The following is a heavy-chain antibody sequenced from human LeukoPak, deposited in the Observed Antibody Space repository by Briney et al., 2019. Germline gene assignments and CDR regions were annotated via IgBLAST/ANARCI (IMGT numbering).Heavy chain of an antibody. CDR2: ISAYNGDT. D-gene: IGHD3-22*01. J-gene: IGHJ4*02. CDR1: GYTFTSYG. V-gene: IGHV1-18*01. CDR3: ARDRGKTMIRNVPSPSAPCGY. Sequence: ASAKVSCKASGYTFTSYGISWVREAPGQGVEWMGGISAYNGDTTYAQQLQGRVTMTTDTSTSTAYTELRSLRSDNTAVYYSARDRGKTMIRNVPSPSAPCGYWGQGTLVTVSS.